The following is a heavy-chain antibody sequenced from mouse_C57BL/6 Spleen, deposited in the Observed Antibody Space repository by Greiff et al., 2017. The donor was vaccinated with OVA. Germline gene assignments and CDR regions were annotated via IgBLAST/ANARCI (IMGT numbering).Heavy chain of an antibody. J-gene: IGHJ3*01. V-gene: IGHV5-17*01. D-gene: IGHD1-1*01. CDR3: ASGYGSSPWFAY. CDR2: ISSGSSTT. Sequence: EVKLMESGGGLVKPGGSLKLSCAASGFTFSDYGMHWVRQAPEKGLEWVAYISSGSSTTYYADTVKGRFTISRDNAKNNLFLQMTSLRSEDTAVYYCASGYGSSPWFAYWGQGTLVTVSA. CDR1: GFTFSDYG.